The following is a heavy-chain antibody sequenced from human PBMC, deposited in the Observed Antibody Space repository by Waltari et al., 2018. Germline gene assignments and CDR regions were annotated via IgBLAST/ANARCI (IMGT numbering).Heavy chain of an antibody. Sequence: QVQLVQSGAEVKKPGASVKVSCKASGYTFTSYDINWVRQATGQGLEWMGWMNPNSGNTGYAQKFQGRVTMTRNTSISTAYMELSSLRSEDTAVYDCASQGYCSSTSCYGVGLRYWGQGTLVTVSS. CDR2: MNPNSGNT. CDR1: GYTFTSYD. CDR3: ASQGYCSSTSCYGVGLRY. D-gene: IGHD2-2*01. V-gene: IGHV1-8*01. J-gene: IGHJ4*02.